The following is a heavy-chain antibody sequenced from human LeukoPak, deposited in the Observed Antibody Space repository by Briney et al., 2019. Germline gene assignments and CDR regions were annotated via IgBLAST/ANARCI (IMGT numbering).Heavy chain of an antibody. V-gene: IGHV1-8*03. D-gene: IGHD1-20*01. CDR2: MNPNSGNT. CDR3: ARFRQSNWSSPLDF. Sequence: ASVKVSCKASGYTFTSYDINWVRQATGQGLEWMGWMNPNSGNTGYAQKFQGRVTITRNTSISTAYMELSSLRSEDTAVYYCARFRQSNWSSPLDFWGQGTLVTVSS. J-gene: IGHJ4*02. CDR1: GYTFTSYD.